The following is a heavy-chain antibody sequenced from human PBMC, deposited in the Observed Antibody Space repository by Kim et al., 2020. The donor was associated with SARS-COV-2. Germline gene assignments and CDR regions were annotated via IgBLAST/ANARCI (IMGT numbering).Heavy chain of an antibody. V-gene: IGHV4-34*01. CDR3: ARLNIVGTYGMDV. Sequence: SETLSLTCAVYGGSFSGYYWSWIRQPPGKGLEWIGEINHNGSTNYNPSLKSRVTISVDTSKNQFSLKLTSVTAADTAVYYCARLNIVGTYGMDVWGQGTTVTVSS. CDR1: GGSFSGYY. CDR2: INHNGST. J-gene: IGHJ6*02. D-gene: IGHD1-26*01.